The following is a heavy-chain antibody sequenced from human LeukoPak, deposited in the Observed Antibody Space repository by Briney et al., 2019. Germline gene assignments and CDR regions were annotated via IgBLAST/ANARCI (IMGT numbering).Heavy chain of an antibody. CDR3: ARYRLVTVTTGYYFDY. Sequence: GSSVKVSCKASGGTFSSFVISWVRQAPGQGLEWMGRIIPILNITDYAQKLQGRVTMTTDTSTSTAYMELRSLRSDDTAVYYCARYRLVTVTTGYYFDYWGQGTLVTVSS. V-gene: IGHV1-69*04. CDR1: GGTFSSFV. J-gene: IGHJ4*02. D-gene: IGHD4-17*01. CDR2: IIPILNIT.